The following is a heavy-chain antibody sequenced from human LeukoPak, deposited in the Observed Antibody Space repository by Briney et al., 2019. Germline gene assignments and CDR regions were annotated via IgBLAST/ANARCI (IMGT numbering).Heavy chain of an antibody. CDR1: GYTFTGYY. J-gene: IGHJ4*02. D-gene: IGHD3-10*02. CDR2: INPNSGGT. Sequence: ASVKVSCKASGYTFTGYYMHWVRQAPGQGLEWMGWINPNSGGTNYAQKFQGRVTMTRDTSISTAYMELSRLRSDDTAVYYCARDSQTMFGELLMIFDYWGQGTLVTVSS. V-gene: IGHV1-2*02. CDR3: ARDSQTMFGELLMIFDY.